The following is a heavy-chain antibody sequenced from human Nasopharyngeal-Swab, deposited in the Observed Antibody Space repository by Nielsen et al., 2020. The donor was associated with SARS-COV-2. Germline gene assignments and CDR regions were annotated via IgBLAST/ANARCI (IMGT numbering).Heavy chain of an antibody. CDR3: ARGHNTYCGDDCYSLAPDY. D-gene: IGHD2-21*02. CDR1: GFTFSSYG. Sequence: GESLKISCGASGFTFSSYGMHWVRQAPGKGLEWVAVISYDGSNKYYADSVKGRFTISRDNSKNTLYLQMNSLRAEDTAVYYCARGHNTYCGDDCYSLAPDYWGQGTLVTVSS. J-gene: IGHJ4*02. CDR2: ISYDGSNK. V-gene: IGHV3-30*03.